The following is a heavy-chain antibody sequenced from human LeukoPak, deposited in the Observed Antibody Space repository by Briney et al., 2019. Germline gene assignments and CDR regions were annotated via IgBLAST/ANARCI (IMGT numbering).Heavy chain of an antibody. V-gene: IGHV4-31*03. D-gene: IGHD3-10*01. J-gene: IGHJ3*02. CDR2: IYYSGST. CDR1: GGSISSGGYY. Sequence: PSRTLSLTCTVSGGSISSGGYYWSWIRQHPGKGLEWIGYIYYSGSTYYNPSLKSRVTISVDTSKNQFSLKLSSVTAADTAVYYCARDNRAYDAFDIWGQGTMVTVSS. CDR3: ARDNRAYDAFDI.